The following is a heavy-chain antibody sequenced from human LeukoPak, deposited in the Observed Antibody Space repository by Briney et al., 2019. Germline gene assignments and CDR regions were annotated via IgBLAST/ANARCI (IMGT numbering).Heavy chain of an antibody. CDR1: GFTFSSYS. CDR2: ISSSSSTI. D-gene: IGHD3-10*02. V-gene: IGHV3-48*01. J-gene: IGHJ6*04. Sequence: GGSLRLSCAASGFTFSSYSMNWVGQARGKGLEWVSYISSSSSTIYYADSVKGRFTISRDTAKNSLYLQMNTLRAEDTAVYYCAELGITMIGGVWGKGNTVTISS. CDR3: AELGITMIGGV.